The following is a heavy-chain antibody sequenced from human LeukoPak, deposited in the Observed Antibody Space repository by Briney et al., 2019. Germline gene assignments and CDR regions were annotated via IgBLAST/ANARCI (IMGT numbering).Heavy chain of an antibody. V-gene: IGHV3-33*08. CDR1: GFTFSIYW. J-gene: IGHJ4*02. CDR2: IWYDGSKK. CDR3: ARGPNDPAYFDY. Sequence: GGSLRLSCAASGFTFSIYWMSWVRQAPGKGLEWVALIWYDGSKKYYADSVKGRFTISRDNSKNTLYLQMNSLRAEDTAVYYCARGPNDPAYFDYWGQGTLVTVSS.